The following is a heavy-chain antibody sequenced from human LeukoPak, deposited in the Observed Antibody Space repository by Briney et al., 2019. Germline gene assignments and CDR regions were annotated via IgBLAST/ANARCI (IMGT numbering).Heavy chain of an antibody. D-gene: IGHD6-13*01. J-gene: IGHJ4*02. Sequence: PGGSLRLSCAASGFTVITNYMNWVRQAPGKGLEWVAVISSDGSNKYYADSVKGRFTISRDNSKNTLYLQMNSLRAEDTAVYYCARFLAAAEQYYFDYWGQGTLVTVSS. CDR2: ISSDGSNK. CDR3: ARFLAAAEQYYFDY. CDR1: GFTVITNY. V-gene: IGHV3-30*03.